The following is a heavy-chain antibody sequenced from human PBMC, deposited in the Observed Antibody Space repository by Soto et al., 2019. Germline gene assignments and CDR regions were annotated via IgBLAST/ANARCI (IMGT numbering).Heavy chain of an antibody. D-gene: IGHD1-26*01. Sequence: TLSLTCTVSGGSISSGGYYWSWIRQHPGKGLEWIGYIYYSGSTYYNPSLKSRVTISVDTSKNQFSLKLSSVTAADTAVYYCARHGTRISDFEYWGQGTLVTVSS. J-gene: IGHJ4*02. CDR2: IYYSGST. V-gene: IGHV4-31*03. CDR1: GGSISSGGYY. CDR3: ARHGTRISDFEY.